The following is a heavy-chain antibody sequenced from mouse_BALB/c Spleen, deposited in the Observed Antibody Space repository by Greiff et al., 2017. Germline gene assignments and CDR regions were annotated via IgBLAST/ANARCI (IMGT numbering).Heavy chain of an antibody. V-gene: IGHV5-6-3*01. J-gene: IGHJ4*01. Sequence: EVKVVESGGGLVQPGGSLKLSCAASGFTFSSYGMSWVRQTPDKRLELVATINSNGGSTYYPDSVKGRFTISRDNAKNTLYLQMSSLKSEDTAMYYCVRRDYAMDYWGQGTSVTVSS. CDR1: GFTFSSYG. CDR3: VRRDYAMDY. D-gene: IGHD1-1*01. CDR2: INSNGGST.